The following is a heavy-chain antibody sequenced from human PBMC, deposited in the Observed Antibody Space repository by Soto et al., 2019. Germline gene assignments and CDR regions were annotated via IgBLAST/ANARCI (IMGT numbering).Heavy chain of an antibody. CDR1: GFTFSSYG. Sequence: QVQLVESGGGVVQPGRSLRLSCAASGFTFSSYGMHWVRQAPGKGLEWVAVISYDGSNKYYADSVKGRFTISRDNSKNTLYLQMNSRRAEDTAVYYCAKDLARVSYYYYYGMDVWGQGTTVTVSS. CDR3: AKDLARVSYYYYYGMDV. CDR2: ISYDGSNK. V-gene: IGHV3-30*18. D-gene: IGHD5-12*01. J-gene: IGHJ6*02.